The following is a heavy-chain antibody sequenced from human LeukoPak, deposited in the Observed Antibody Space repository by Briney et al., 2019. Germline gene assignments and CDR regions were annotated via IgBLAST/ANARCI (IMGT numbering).Heavy chain of an antibody. CDR1: GGSFSGYY. CDR2: INHSGST. D-gene: IGHD3-9*01. CDR3: ARDGWYDILTGYPI. V-gene: IGHV4-34*01. J-gene: IGHJ3*02. Sequence: SETLSLTCAVYGGSFSGYYWSWIRQPPGKGLEWIGEINHSGSTNYNPSLKSRVTISVDTSKNQFSLKLSSVTAADTAVYYCARDGWYDILTGYPIWGQGTMVTVSS.